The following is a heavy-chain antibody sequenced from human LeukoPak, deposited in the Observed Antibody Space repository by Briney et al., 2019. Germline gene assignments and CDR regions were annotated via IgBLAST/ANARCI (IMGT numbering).Heavy chain of an antibody. D-gene: IGHD1-7*01. CDR1: GGSISSYY. Sequence: SETLSLTCTVSGGSISSYYWSWIRQPPGKGLEWIGYIYYSGSTNYSPSLKSRVTISVDTSKNQFSLKLSSVTAADTAVYYCARAGPNWNYRGWFDPWGQGTLVTVSS. J-gene: IGHJ5*02. CDR2: IYYSGST. V-gene: IGHV4-59*01. CDR3: ARAGPNWNYRGWFDP.